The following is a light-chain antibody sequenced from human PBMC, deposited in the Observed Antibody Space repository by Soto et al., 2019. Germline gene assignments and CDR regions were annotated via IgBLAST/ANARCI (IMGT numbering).Light chain of an antibody. V-gene: IGKV1-5*01. Sequence: DIQMTQSPSTLSASAGDTVTITCRASQSISTLLAWYQQKPGKAPKLLIFDASSLKSGVPSRFSGSGSGTEFTLTISSLQPDDFATYYCQHYKNYPLLFGGGTKVESK. CDR3: QHYKNYPLL. CDR2: DAS. CDR1: QSISTL. J-gene: IGKJ4*01.